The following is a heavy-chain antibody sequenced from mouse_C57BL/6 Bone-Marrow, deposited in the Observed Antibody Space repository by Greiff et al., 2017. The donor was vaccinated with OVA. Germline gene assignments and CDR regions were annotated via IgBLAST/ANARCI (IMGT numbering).Heavy chain of an antibody. J-gene: IGHJ3*01. D-gene: IGHD2-3*01. CDR1: GYTFTDYN. CDR3: ARYGGYYRFAY. V-gene: IGHV1-18*01. CDR2: INPNNGGT. Sequence: EVQLQQSGPDLVKPGASVKIPCKASGYTFTDYNMDWVKQSHGKSLEWIGDINPNNGGTIYNQKFKGKATLTVDKSSSTAYMELRSLTSEDTAVYYCARYGGYYRFAYWGQGTLVTVSA.